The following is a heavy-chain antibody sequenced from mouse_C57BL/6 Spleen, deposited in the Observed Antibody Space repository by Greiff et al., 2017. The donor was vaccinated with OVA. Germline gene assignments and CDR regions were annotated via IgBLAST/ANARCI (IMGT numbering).Heavy chain of an antibody. D-gene: IGHD1-1*01. CDR2: IDPSDSYT. J-gene: IGHJ1*03. V-gene: IGHV1-69*01. CDR1: GYTFTSYW. CDR3: ARGDTTVVEHWYFDV. Sequence: VQLQQPGAELVMPGASVKLSCKASGYTFTSYWMHWVKQRPGQGLEWIGEIDPSDSYTNYNQKFKGKSTLTVDKSSSTAYMQLSSLTSEDSAVYYCARGDTTVVEHWYFDVWGTGTTVTVSS.